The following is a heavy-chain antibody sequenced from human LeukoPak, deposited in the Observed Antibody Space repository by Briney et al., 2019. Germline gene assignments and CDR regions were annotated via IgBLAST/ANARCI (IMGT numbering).Heavy chain of an antibody. CDR1: GYTFTNYA. CDR2: IHPSTGNP. D-gene: IGHD3-16*02. V-gene: IGHV7-4-1*02. J-gene: IGHJ4*02. CDR3: ARAYQRLGQLSLPDY. Sequence: ASVKVSCKASGYTFTNYAMNWVRQAPGQGLEWMGWIHPSTGNPTYAQDFTGRFVFSLDTSVSTTYLQISSLKAEDTAVYYCARAYQRLGQLSLPDYWGQGTLVTVSS.